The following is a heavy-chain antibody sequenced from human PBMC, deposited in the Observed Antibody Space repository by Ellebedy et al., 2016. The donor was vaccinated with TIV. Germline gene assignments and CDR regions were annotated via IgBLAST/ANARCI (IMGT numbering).Heavy chain of an antibody. Sequence: AASVKVSCNASGYSLTSNGISWARQAPGQGLEWMGWIGAYNGNTNYAQKFQGRVTMTTDTSTSTVYMDLRSLRSDDTAVYYCARGLWFGELDVWGQGTTVTVSS. V-gene: IGHV1-18*01. J-gene: IGHJ6*02. D-gene: IGHD3-10*01. CDR1: GYSLTSNG. CDR3: ARGLWFGELDV. CDR2: IGAYNGNT.